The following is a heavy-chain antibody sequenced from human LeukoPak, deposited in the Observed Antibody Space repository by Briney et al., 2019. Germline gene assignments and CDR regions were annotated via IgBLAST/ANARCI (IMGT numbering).Heavy chain of an antibody. Sequence: GASVKVSCKASGNTFTSYDLNWVRQAPGQGLEWMGWISGYNGNTNYAQKFQGRVTMTTDTSTNTAYMELRSLRSGDTAVYYCARGSGVGDFLSWFGLWGQGTLVTVSS. CDR3: ARGSGVGDFLSWFGL. D-gene: IGHD2/OR15-2a*01. CDR1: GNTFTSYD. CDR2: ISGYNGNT. V-gene: IGHV1-18*01. J-gene: IGHJ5*02.